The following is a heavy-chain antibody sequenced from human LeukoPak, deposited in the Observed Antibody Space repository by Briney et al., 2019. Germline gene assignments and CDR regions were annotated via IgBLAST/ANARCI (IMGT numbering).Heavy chain of an antibody. CDR1: GYSISSGYY. V-gene: IGHV4-61*01. CDR3: ARLSTFGGVIEAFDI. CDR2: IYYSGST. Sequence: SETLSLTCTVSGYSISSGYYWGWIRQPPGKGLEWIGYIYYSGSTNYNPSLKSRVTISVDTSENQFSLKLSSVTAADTAVYYCARLSTFGGVIEAFDIWGQGTMVTVSS. J-gene: IGHJ3*02. D-gene: IGHD3-16*02.